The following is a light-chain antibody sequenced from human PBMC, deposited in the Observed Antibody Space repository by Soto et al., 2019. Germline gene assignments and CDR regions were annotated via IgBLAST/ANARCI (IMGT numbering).Light chain of an antibody. CDR2: GAS. V-gene: IGKV3-15*01. CDR1: QNVNSY. J-gene: IGKJ1*01. CDR3: QQYNNWPET. Sequence: EVVMTQSPDTLSVSPGERATLSCRASQNVNSYLAWYQQKPGQAPRLLISGASPRATGIPARFSGSGSGTDFTLTISSLQSEDFAVYFCQQYNNWPETFGQGTRVDIK.